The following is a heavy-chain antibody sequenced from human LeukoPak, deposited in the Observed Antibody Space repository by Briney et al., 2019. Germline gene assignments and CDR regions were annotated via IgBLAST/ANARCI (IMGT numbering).Heavy chain of an antibody. J-gene: IGHJ6*03. Sequence: ASVKGSCKASGYTFTCCYMHWVRQATGQGLEWMGWIKPNRGGTNYAQKCQGRVTMTWHTSTSTAYTERSGLRSEHRAVSYFCGVNYDILTGYPQDYYMDVWGKGTTVTISS. CDR1: GYTFTCCY. V-gene: IGHV1-2*02. CDR3: CGVNYDILTGYPQDYYMDV. CDR2: IKPNRGGT. D-gene: IGHD3-9*01.